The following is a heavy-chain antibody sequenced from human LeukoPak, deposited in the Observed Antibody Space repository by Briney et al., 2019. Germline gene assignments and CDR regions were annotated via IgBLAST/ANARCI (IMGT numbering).Heavy chain of an antibody. CDR3: ARIREGSSWLDY. J-gene: IGHJ4*02. CDR2: LDWDDHK. CDR1: GFSLRTRGMR. Sequence: SGPALVKPPQTLTLTCTFSGFSLRTRGMRVGWIRQPPGKALEWLARLDWDDHKFYSTSLKTRLTISKDTSKNQVVLTMTNMDPVDTATYYCARIREGSSWLDYWGQGTLVTVSS. V-gene: IGHV2-70*04. D-gene: IGHD6-13*01.